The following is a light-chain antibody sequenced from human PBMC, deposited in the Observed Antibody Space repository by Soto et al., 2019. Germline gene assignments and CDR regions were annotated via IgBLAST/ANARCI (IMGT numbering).Light chain of an antibody. CDR2: EVS. V-gene: IGLV2-14*01. CDR3: SSYTSSKTII. CDR1: SSDVGGYNY. J-gene: IGLJ2*01. Sequence: QSLLTQPASVSGSPGQSITISCTGTSSDVGGYNYVSWYQHHPGKVPKLMIYEVSDRPSGVSNRFSGSKSGNTASLTISGLQAEDEADYYCSSYTSSKTIIFGGGTKVTVL.